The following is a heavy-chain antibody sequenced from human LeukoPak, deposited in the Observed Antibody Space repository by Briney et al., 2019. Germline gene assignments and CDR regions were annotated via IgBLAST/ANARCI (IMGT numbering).Heavy chain of an antibody. J-gene: IGHJ4*02. CDR2: IRYDGDIK. CDR1: GFTFSSFG. D-gene: IGHD4-17*01. V-gene: IGHV3-30*02. CDR3: ARGLAGYGDYYNY. Sequence: GGSLRLSCAASGFTFSSFGMHWVRQAPGKGLEWVSFIRYDGDIKYYADSMKGRFTISRDNSKNTLYLQMNSLRAEDTAVYYCARGLAGYGDYYNYWGQGTLVTVSS.